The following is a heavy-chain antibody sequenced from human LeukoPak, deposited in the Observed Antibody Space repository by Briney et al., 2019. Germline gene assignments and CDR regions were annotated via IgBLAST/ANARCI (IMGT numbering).Heavy chain of an antibody. J-gene: IGHJ4*02. Sequence: GGSLRLSCAASGFTFSSYWMSWVRQAPGKGLEWVANIKQDGSEKYYVDSVKGRFTISRANAKNSLYLQMNSLRAEDTAVYYCARWRFGELSYFDYWGQGTLVTVSS. CDR1: GFTFSSYW. V-gene: IGHV3-7*03. CDR3: ARWRFGELSYFDY. D-gene: IGHD3-10*01. CDR2: IKQDGSEK.